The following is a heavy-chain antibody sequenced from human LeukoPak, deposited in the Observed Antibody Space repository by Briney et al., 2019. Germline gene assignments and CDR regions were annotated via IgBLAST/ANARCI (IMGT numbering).Heavy chain of an antibody. CDR3: ATPNSSGWFNFDY. Sequence: SETLSLTCTVSGGSVSSSSYYWGWIRQPPGKGLEWIGSIYYSGTTYYNPSLKSRVTISVDTSKNQFSLKLSSVTATDTAVYYCATPNSSGWFNFDYWGQGALVTVSS. CDR1: GGSVSSSSYY. D-gene: IGHD6-19*01. CDR2: IYYSGTT. J-gene: IGHJ4*02. V-gene: IGHV4-39*01.